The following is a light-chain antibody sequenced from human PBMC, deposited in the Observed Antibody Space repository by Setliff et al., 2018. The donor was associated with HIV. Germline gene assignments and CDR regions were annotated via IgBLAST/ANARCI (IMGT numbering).Light chain of an antibody. J-gene: IGLJ1*01. CDR1: SSNIGAGYD. V-gene: IGLV1-40*01. CDR2: RYN. Sequence: VLTQPPSVSGAPGQRVTISCTGSSSNIGAGYDVHWYQQRPGTAPKLLIYRYNNRPSGVPDRISGSKSGTSASLAVTGLQVEDEAEYYCQSYDSSLSVSVFGSGTKVTVL. CDR3: QSYDSSLSVSV.